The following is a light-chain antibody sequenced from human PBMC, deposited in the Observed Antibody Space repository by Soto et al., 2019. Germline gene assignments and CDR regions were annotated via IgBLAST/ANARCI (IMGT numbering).Light chain of an antibody. V-gene: IGKV3D-20*02. Sequence: EIVLTQSPGTLSLSPGERATLSCRASQRVINNYLAWYQQKPGQAPRLLIYGASSRATGIPDRFSGSGSGTDFTLTISRLEPEDFAVYYCQQRSNWPPITFGQGTRLEIK. CDR2: GAS. J-gene: IGKJ5*01. CDR1: QRVINNY. CDR3: QQRSNWPPIT.